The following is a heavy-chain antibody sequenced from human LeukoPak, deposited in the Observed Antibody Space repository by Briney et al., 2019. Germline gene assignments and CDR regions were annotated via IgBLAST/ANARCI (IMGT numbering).Heavy chain of an antibody. J-gene: IGHJ4*02. CDR2: INAGNGNT. D-gene: IGHD3-22*01. CDR3: ARLLNYYDSSGYYSDPDDY. Sequence: ASVKVSCKASGYTFTSYAMHWVRQAPGQRLEWMGWINAGNGNTKYSQKFQGRVAITRDTSASTAYMELSSLRSEDTAVYYCARLLNYYDSSGYYSDPDDYWGQGTLVTVSS. V-gene: IGHV1-3*01. CDR1: GYTFTSYA.